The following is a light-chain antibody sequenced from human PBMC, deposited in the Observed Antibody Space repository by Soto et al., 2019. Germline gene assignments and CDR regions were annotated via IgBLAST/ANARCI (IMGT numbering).Light chain of an antibody. CDR3: HQYGSSPLYT. CDR1: QSVSSSY. V-gene: IGKV3-20*01. CDR2: GAS. J-gene: IGKJ2*01. Sequence: EIVLTQSPGTLSLSPGERATLSCRPSQSVSSSYLAWYQQKPGQAPRLLIYGASSRATGIPDRFSGSGSGTDFTLTISRLEPEDFAVYYCHQYGSSPLYTFGQGTKLEIK.